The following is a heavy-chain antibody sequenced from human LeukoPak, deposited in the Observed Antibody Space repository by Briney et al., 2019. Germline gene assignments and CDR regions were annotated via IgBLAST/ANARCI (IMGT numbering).Heavy chain of an antibody. J-gene: IGHJ4*02. Sequence: SETLSLTCAVYGGSFSGYYWSWIRQPPGKGLEWIGEINHSGSTNYNPSLKSRVTISVDTSKNQFSLKLSSVTAADTAVYYCARHARSGSYDYWGQGTLVTVSS. CDR2: INHSGST. CDR3: ARHARSGSYDY. CDR1: GGSFSGYY. D-gene: IGHD1-26*01. V-gene: IGHV4-34*01.